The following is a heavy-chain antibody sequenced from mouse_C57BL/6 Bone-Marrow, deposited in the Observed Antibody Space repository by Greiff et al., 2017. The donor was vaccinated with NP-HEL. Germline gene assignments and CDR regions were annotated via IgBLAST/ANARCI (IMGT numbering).Heavy chain of an antibody. CDR1: GYTFTSYW. CDR2: IHPSDSDT. Sequence: QVQLQQPGAELVKPGASVKVSCKASGYTFTSYWMHWVKQRPGQGLEWIGRIHPSDSDTNYNQKFKGKATLTVDKSSSTAYMQLSSLTSEDSAVYYCAIEARYDYDYFFAYWGQGTLVTVSA. J-gene: IGHJ3*01. V-gene: IGHV1-74*01. CDR3: AIEARYDYDYFFAY. D-gene: IGHD2-4*01.